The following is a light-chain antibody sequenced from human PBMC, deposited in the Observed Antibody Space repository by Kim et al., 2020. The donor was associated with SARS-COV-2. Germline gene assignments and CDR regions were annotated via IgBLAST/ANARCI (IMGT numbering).Light chain of an antibody. V-gene: IGKV3-15*01. CDR1: QSVSIN. Sequence: EIVMTQSPATLSVSPGERATLSCRASQSVSINLAWYQQKPGQAPRLLIYGTSTRATGIPARFSGSGYGTEFTLTISSLQSEDFAVYYCQQYNNWLPYTFGQGTKLEI. CDR3: QQYNNWLPYT. CDR2: GTS. J-gene: IGKJ2*01.